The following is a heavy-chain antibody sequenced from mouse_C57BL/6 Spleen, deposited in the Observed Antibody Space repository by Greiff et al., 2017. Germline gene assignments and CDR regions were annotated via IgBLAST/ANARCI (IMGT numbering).Heavy chain of an antibody. Sequence: VQLQQSGAELVKPGASVKLSCKASGYTFTSYWMQWVKQRPGQGLEWIGEIDPSDSYTNYNQKFKGKATLTVDTSSSTAYMQLSSLTSEDSAVYYCARMGWLLLFDYWGQGTTLTVSS. CDR2: IDPSDSYT. CDR3: ARMGWLLLFDY. V-gene: IGHV1-50*01. J-gene: IGHJ2*01. CDR1: GYTFTSYW. D-gene: IGHD2-3*01.